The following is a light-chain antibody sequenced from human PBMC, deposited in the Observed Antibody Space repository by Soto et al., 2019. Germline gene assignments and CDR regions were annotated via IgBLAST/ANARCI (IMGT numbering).Light chain of an antibody. J-gene: IGLJ2*01. CDR1: SSDVGGYNY. Sequence: QSALTQPPSASGSIGQSVTISCTGSSSDVGGYNYVSWHQQQPGKAPKVMIYEVTKRPPGVPDRFSGSKSGNTASLTVSGLQAEDEANYYCSSFAGGGNPVLLGGGTKLTVL. V-gene: IGLV2-8*01. CDR2: EVT. CDR3: SSFAGGGNPVL.